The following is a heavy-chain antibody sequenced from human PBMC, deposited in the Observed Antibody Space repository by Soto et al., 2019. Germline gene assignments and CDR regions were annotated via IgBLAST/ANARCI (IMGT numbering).Heavy chain of an antibody. CDR2: INPSGGST. J-gene: IGHJ6*02. Sequence: QVQLVQSGAEVKKPGASVKVSCKASGYTFTSYYMHWVRQAPGQGLEWMGIINPSGGSTSYAQKFQGRVTMTRDTSTSTVYMELSRLISEYTAVYYCARDGGVRYFDLYYYYGMDVWGQGTTVTVSS. CDR3: ARDGGVRYFDLYYYYGMDV. CDR1: GYTFTSYY. V-gene: IGHV1-46*01. D-gene: IGHD3-9*01.